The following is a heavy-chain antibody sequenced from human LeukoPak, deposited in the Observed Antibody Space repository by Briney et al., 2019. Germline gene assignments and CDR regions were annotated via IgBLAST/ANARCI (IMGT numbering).Heavy chain of an antibody. D-gene: IGHD6-13*01. Sequence: GESLKISCKGSGYSFTSYWIGWVRQMPGKGLEWMGIIYPGDSDTRYSPSFQGQVTISADKSISTAYLQWSSLKASDTAMYYCARRMYGAAGPWPFDYWGQGTLVTVSS. CDR2: IYPGDSDT. CDR3: ARRMYGAAGPWPFDY. J-gene: IGHJ4*02. CDR1: GYSFTSYW. V-gene: IGHV5-51*01.